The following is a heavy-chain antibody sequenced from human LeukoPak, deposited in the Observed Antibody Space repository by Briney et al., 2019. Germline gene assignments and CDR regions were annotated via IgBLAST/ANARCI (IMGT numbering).Heavy chain of an antibody. CDR3: AKHNYDILTGYYPRIDY. CDR1: GFTLSSYA. J-gene: IGHJ4*02. Sequence: GGSLRLTCAASGFTLSSYAMSWVRQAPGKGLEWVSAMSGSGGSTYYADSVKGRFTMSRDNSKNTLYLQMNSLRAEDTAVYYCAKHNYDILTGYYPRIDYWGQGTLVTVSS. CDR2: MSGSGGST. D-gene: IGHD3-9*01. V-gene: IGHV3-23*01.